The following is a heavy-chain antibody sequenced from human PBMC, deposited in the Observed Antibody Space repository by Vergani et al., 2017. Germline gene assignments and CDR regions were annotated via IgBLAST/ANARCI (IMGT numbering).Heavy chain of an antibody. CDR3: ARSMGNYSYYFVS. J-gene: IGHJ4*02. CDR2: IIPIFGTT. Sequence: QGQLAQSGAEVKKPGSSVKVSCMASGGTFSSNSISWVRQAPGQGLEWMGWIIPIFGTTSYAQKFQGRVTILADKSTSSAYIEMSSLRSKDTAVYYCARSMGNYSYYFVSWGQGPLVTV. D-gene: IGHD3-22*01. V-gene: IGHV1-69*13. CDR1: GGTFSSNS.